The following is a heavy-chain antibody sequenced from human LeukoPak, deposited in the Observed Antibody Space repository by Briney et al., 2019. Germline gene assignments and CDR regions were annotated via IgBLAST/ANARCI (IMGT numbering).Heavy chain of an antibody. J-gene: IGHJ4*02. D-gene: IGHD1-26*01. Sequence: GGSLRLSCAASGFAFSSYNMNWVRQAPEKGLEWVSYISSGGSPIFYADSVKGRFTISRDNAKNSLYLQMNSLRDEDTAVYYCARGGTYCPDYWGQGTLVTVSS. CDR3: ARGGTYCPDY. V-gene: IGHV3-48*02. CDR2: ISSGGSPI. CDR1: GFAFSSYN.